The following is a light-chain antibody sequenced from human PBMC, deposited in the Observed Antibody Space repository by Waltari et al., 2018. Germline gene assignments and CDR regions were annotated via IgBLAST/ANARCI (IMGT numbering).Light chain of an antibody. J-gene: IGLJ3*02. CDR3: LVWYSGAWV. V-gene: IGLV5-45*01. CDR2: YNSDSDK. Sequence: QAVLTQPASLSASPGASVSLTCTLRSGLTVASYRKYWYQQKPGSPPHYLLRYNSDSDKQQGSGVPSRFSGSKDVSANAGVLVISGLQSEDEADYYCLVWYSGAWVFGGGTKLTVL. CDR1: SGLTVASYR.